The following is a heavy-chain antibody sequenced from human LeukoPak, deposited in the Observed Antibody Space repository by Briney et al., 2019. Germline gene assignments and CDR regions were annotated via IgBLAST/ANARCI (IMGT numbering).Heavy chain of an antibody. CDR2: MNPNSGNT. CDR1: GYTFTSYD. CDR3: ARGRRQYCSSTSCRPFDY. V-gene: IGHV1-8*01. D-gene: IGHD2-2*01. J-gene: IGHJ4*02. Sequence: VASVKVSCKASGYTFTSYDINWVRQATGQGLEWMGWMNPNSGNTGYAQKFQGRVTMTRNTSISTAYMELSSLRSEDTAVYYCARGRRQYCSSTSCRPFDYWGQGTLVTVSS.